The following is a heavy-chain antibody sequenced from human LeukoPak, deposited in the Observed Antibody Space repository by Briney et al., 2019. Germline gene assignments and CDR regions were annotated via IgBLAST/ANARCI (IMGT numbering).Heavy chain of an antibody. CDR2: IYYSGST. D-gene: IGHD3-22*01. J-gene: IGHJ4*02. Sequence: SETLSLTCTVSGGSISSSSYYWGWIRQPPGKGLEWIGSIYYSGSTYSNPSLQSRVTISVDTSKNQFSLKLNSVTAADTAVYYCARDGSGYYDTSGYRNWGQGTLVTVSS. CDR1: GGSISSSSYY. CDR3: ARDGSGYYDTSGYRN. V-gene: IGHV4-39*02.